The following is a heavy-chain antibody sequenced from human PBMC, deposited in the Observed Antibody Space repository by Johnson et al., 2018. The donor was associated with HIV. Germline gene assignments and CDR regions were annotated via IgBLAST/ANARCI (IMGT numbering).Heavy chain of an antibody. J-gene: IGHJ3*02. V-gene: IGHV3-9*01. CDR3: ARDPAYCGGDWCGAFDI. Sequence: VQLVESGGGLVQPGRSLRLSCAASGFTFDDYAMHWVRQAPGKGLEWVSGISWNSGSIGYADSVKGRFTISRANAKNSPYLQMNSLRAEDTAVYYCARDPAYCGGDWCGAFDIWGQGTMVTVSS. D-gene: IGHD2-21*02. CDR2: ISWNSGSI. CDR1: GFTFDDYA.